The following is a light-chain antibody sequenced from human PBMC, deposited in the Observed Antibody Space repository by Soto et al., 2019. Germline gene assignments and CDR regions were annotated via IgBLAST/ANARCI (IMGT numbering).Light chain of an antibody. CDR1: QSVSSN. J-gene: IGKJ3*01. CDR3: QQYSASPRT. Sequence: MTQSPSTLPASVGDRVTITCQASQSVSSNLAWYQQKPGQAPRLLIHSASTRAPGIPDRFSASGAGTDFTLTISRLEPEDSAVYYCQQYSASPRTFGPGTKVDIK. CDR2: SAS. V-gene: IGKV3D-15*01.